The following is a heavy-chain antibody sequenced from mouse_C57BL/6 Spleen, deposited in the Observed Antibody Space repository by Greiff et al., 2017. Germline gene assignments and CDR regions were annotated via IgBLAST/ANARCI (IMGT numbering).Heavy chain of an antibody. Sequence: EVMLVESGGGLVKPGGSLKLSCAASGFTFSDYGMHWVRQAPEKGLEWVAYISSGSSTIYYADTVKGRFTISRDNAKNPLFLQMTSLRSEDTAMYYCASPSNWGDWYFDVWGTGTTVTVSS. CDR1: GFTFSDYG. CDR2: ISSGSSTI. CDR3: ASPSNWGDWYFDV. J-gene: IGHJ1*03. V-gene: IGHV5-17*01. D-gene: IGHD4-1*01.